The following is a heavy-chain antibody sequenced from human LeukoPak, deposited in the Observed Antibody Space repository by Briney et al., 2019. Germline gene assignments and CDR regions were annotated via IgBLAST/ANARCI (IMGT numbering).Heavy chain of an antibody. CDR1: GGSISSSTYY. J-gene: IGHJ4*02. CDR2: IYYTGTT. V-gene: IGHV4-39*07. Sequence: SETLSLTCTVSGGSISSSTYYWGWIRQPPGKGLEWIGSIYYTGTTYYNPSLKSRVTISVDTSKNQFSLKLSSVTAADTAVYYCARVADTSGYYYGLEYYFDYWGQGTLVTVSS. CDR3: ARVADTSGYYYGLEYYFDY. D-gene: IGHD3-22*01.